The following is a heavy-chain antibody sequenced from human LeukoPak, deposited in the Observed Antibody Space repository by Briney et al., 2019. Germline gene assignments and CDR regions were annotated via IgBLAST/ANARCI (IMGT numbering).Heavy chain of an antibody. Sequence: GGSLRLSCAASGFTVSSNYMGWVRQAPGKGLEWVSVIYSGGSTYYADSVKGRFTISRHNSKNTLYLQMNSLRAEDTAVYYCAREDRYGSGSFDYWGQGTLVTVSS. CDR2: IYSGGST. CDR1: GFTVSSNY. D-gene: IGHD3-10*01. CDR3: AREDRYGSGSFDY. V-gene: IGHV3-53*04. J-gene: IGHJ4*02.